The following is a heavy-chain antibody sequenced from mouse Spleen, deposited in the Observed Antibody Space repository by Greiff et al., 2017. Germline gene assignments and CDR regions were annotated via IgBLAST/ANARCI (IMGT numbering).Heavy chain of an antibody. CDR1: GYTFTDYY. CDR3: ARSAYYYGGDY. V-gene: IGHV1-76*01. J-gene: IGHJ2*01. Sequence: QVQLQQSGAELVRPGASVKLSCKASGYTFTDYYINWVKQRPGQGLEWIARIYPGSGNTYYNEKFKGKATLTAEKSSSTAYMQLSSLTSEDSAVYFCARSAYYYGGDYWGQGTTLTVSS. CDR2: IYPGSGNT. D-gene: IGHD1-1*01.